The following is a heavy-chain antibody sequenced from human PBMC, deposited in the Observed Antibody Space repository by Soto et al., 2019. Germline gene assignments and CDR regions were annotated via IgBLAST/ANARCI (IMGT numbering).Heavy chain of an antibody. V-gene: IGHV1-8*01. CDR2: MNPNSGNT. Sequence: QVQLVQSGAEVKKPGASVKVSCKASGYTFTSYDINWVRQATGQGLEWMGWMNPNSGNTVYAQKFQGRVTMTRNTSISTADMELSSPSSEDTALYFCARERTRGFDPWGQGTLVTVSS. CDR3: ARERTRGFDP. J-gene: IGHJ5*02. CDR1: GYTFTSYD.